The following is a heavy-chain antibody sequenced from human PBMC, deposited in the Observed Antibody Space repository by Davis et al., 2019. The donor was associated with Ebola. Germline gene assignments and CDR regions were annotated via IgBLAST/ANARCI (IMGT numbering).Heavy chain of an antibody. Sequence: AASVKVSCKTSGYPFIDFFMDWVREAPGQGLEWMGRINPNNGVTHFAQKFQGRVTMTRDTSISTAYMELSRLRSDDTAVYYCARGGYSSTAELGYWGQGTLVSVSS. CDR1: GYPFIDFF. D-gene: IGHD6-13*01. V-gene: IGHV1-2*06. CDR3: ARGGYSSTAELGY. CDR2: INPNNGVT. J-gene: IGHJ4*02.